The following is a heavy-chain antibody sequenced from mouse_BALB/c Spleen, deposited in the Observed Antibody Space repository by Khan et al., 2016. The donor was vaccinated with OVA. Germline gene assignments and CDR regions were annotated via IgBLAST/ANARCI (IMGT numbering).Heavy chain of an antibody. Sequence: EVELVESGGGLVKPGGSLKLSCAASGFTFSTYAMSWVLQTPEKRLEWVATISSDGDYTYYPDNVTGRFTISRDNAKNPLYLQMNRLRSEDTPTYYCARAPYGNFAYWGQGTLVTVSA. D-gene: IGHD2-1*01. V-gene: IGHV5-9-3*01. CDR2: ISSDGDYT. CDR1: GFTFSTYA. CDR3: ARAPYGNFAY. J-gene: IGHJ3*01.